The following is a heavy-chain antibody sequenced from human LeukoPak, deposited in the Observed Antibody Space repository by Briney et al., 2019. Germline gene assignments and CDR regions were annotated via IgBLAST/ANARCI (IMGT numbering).Heavy chain of an antibody. D-gene: IGHD3-10*01. Sequence: GGSLRLSCAASGFTVRSNYMSWVRQAPGKGLEGVSVIYSGGSTYYAGSVKGRFTISRDNSNNTLNLQMNSLIAEDTAVYYCAREGHYYGSGSYYNETYYFDYWGQGTLVTVSS. CDR1: GFTVRSNY. V-gene: IGHV3-66*01. CDR2: IYSGGST. J-gene: IGHJ4*02. CDR3: AREGHYYGSGSYYNETYYFDY.